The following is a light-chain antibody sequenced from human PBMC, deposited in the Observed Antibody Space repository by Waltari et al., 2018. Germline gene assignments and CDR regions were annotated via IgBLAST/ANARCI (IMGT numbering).Light chain of an antibody. CDR3: MQALQTPSYT. J-gene: IGKJ2*01. CDR2: LGS. CDR1: QSLLHSNGYNY. V-gene: IGKV2-28*01. Sequence: DIVMTQSPLSLPVTPGEPASISCRSSQSLLHSNGYNYLDWYLQKPGQSPQLLIYLGSNRAAGVPDGFIGSGSGTDFTLKISRVEAEDVGVYYCMQALQTPSYTFGQGTKLEIK.